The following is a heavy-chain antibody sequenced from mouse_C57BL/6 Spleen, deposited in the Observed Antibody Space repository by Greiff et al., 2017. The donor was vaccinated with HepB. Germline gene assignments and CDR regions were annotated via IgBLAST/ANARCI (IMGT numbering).Heavy chain of an antibody. D-gene: IGHD2-5*01. CDR3: ARGSSNYENFDY. V-gene: IGHV1-39*01. Sequence: VQLQQSGPELVKPGASVKITCKASGYSFTDDNMNWVKQSNGKSLEWIGVINPKYGTNSNNQKFKGKATLTVDQSSSTAYMQLNSLTAEHSAVNNCARGSSNYENFDYRSQGTTLTVSS. CDR2: INPKYGTN. CDR1: GYSFTDDN. J-gene: IGHJ2*01.